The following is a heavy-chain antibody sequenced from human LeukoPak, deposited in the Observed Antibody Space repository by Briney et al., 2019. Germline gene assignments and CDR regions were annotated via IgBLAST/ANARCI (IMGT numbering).Heavy chain of an antibody. V-gene: IGHV3-21*01. CDR3: ARDRGREMATTRALGY. Sequence: GGSLRLSCAASGFTFSSYSMNWVRQAPGKGLEWVSSIISSSSYTYYADSVKGRFTISRDNAKNSLYLQMNSLRAEDTAVYYCARDRGREMATTRALGYWGQGTLVTVSS. CDR2: IISSSSYT. CDR1: GFTFSSYS. J-gene: IGHJ4*02. D-gene: IGHD5-24*01.